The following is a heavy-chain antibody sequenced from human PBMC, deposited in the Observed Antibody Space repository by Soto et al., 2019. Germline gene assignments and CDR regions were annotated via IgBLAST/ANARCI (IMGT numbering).Heavy chain of an antibody. CDR2: ITPFFGTA. J-gene: IGHJ4*02. D-gene: IGHD3-16*01. CDR1: GGTFSTFG. CDR3: ARTAPMDAGDKYYYDF. Sequence: SVKVSCKASGGTFSTFGISWVRQAPGQGLEWMGGITPFFGTAKYSQKFEDRITITADESTNTVYMDLRSLTSEDTAIYYCARTAPMDAGDKYYYDFWGQGALVTVSS. V-gene: IGHV1-69*13.